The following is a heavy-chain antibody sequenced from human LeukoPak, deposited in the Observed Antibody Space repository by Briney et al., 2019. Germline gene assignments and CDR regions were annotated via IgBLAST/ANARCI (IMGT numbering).Heavy chain of an antibody. CDR3: AREGITMVRGAPFDY. J-gene: IGHJ4*02. V-gene: IGHV1-46*01. CDR2: INPSGGST. CDR1: GYTFTSYY. D-gene: IGHD3-10*01. Sequence: ASVKVSCKASGYTFTSYYMHWVRQAAGQGHEWMGIINPSGGSTSYAQKFQGRVTMTRDMSTSTVYMELSSLRSEDTAVYYCAREGITMVRGAPFDYWGQGTLVTVSS.